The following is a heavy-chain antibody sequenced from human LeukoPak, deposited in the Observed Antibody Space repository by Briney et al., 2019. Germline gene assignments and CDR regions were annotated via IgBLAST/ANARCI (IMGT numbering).Heavy chain of an antibody. D-gene: IGHD2-2*01. V-gene: IGHV3-7*01. CDR2: IKQDGSEE. Sequence: GGSLRLSCAASGFTFSNYWMNWVRQAPGKGLEWVANIKQDGSEEYYVDSVKGRFTISRDIAKNSLYLQMNSLRAEDTAVYYCVRESRRYQLPGLNDYYYMDVWGKGTTVTVSS. CDR1: GFTFSNYW. J-gene: IGHJ6*03. CDR3: VRESRRYQLPGLNDYYYMDV.